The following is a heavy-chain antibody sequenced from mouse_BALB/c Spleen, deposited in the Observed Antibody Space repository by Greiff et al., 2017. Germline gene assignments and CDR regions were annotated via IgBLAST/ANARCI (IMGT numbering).Heavy chain of an antibody. V-gene: IGHV7-3*02. J-gene: IGHJ3*01. D-gene: IGHD3-2*02. Sequence: EVMLVESGGGLVQPGGSLRLSCATSGFTFTDYYMSWVRQPPGKALEWLGFIRNKANGYTTEYSASVKGRFTISRDNSQSILYLQMNTLRAEDSATYYCARDIEATDYWGQGTLVTVSA. CDR1: GFTFTDYY. CDR3: ARDIEATDY. CDR2: IRNKANGYTT.